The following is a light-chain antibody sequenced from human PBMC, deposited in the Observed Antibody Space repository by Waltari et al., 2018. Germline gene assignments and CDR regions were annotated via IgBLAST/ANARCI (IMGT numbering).Light chain of an antibody. V-gene: IGKV1-5*03. CDR2: QAS. Sequence: DIQMTQSPSTLSASVGDRVTITCWASQSISDWLAWYQQKPGKAPKLLIYQASTVGSGVPSRFSGGRSGTDFTLTISSLQPDDFATYYCQQYNPLSGGTFGQGTRVEIK. CDR1: QSISDW. J-gene: IGKJ1*01. CDR3: QQYNPLSGGT.